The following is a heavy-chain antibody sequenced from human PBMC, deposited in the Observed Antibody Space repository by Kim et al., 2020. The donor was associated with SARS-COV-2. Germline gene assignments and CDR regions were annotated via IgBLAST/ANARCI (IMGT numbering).Heavy chain of an antibody. CDR1: GGSISSYY. CDR3: ARADWDSGGSCYVY. V-gene: IGHV4-59*13. D-gene: IGHD2-15*01. Sequence: SETLSLTCTVSGGSISSYYWSWIRQPPGKGLEWIGYLYYSGSTNYNPSLKSRVTISVDTSKNQFSLKLSSVTAADTAVYYCARADWDSGGSCYVYWGQGTLVTVSS. CDR2: LYYSGST. J-gene: IGHJ4*02.